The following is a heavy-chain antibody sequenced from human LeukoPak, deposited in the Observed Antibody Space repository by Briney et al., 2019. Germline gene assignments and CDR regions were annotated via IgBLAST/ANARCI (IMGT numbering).Heavy chain of an antibody. CDR1: GYTFTSCD. CDR3: ARGRVLLWFGENRNWFDP. V-gene: IGHV1-8*01. J-gene: IGHJ5*02. CDR2: MNPNSGNT. Sequence: ASVKVSCKASGYTFTSCDINWVRQATGQGLEWMGWMNPNSGNTGYAQKFQGRVTMTRNTSISTAYMELSSLRSEDTAVYYCARGRVLLWFGENRNWFDPWGQGTLVTVSS. D-gene: IGHD3-10*01.